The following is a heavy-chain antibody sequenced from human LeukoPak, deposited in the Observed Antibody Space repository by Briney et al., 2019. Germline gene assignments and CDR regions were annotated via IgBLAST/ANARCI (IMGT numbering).Heavy chain of an antibody. D-gene: IGHD5-18*01. CDR3: ATSSDTASAY. Sequence: SETLSLTCTVSGGSISSYYWSWIRQPPGKGLEWIGYVYYTGSTNYNPSLKSRVTISVDTSKNQFSLKLSSVTAADTAVYYCATSSDTASAYWGQGTLVTVSS. V-gene: IGHV4-59*08. CDR2: VYYTGST. CDR1: GGSISSYY. J-gene: IGHJ4*02.